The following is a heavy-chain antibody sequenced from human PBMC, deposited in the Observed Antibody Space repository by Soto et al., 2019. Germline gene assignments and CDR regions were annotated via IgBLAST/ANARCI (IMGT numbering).Heavy chain of an antibody. Sequence: PSETLSLTCTVSCGSISSYYWSWIRQPPGKGLEWIGYIYYSGSTNYNPSLKSRVTISVDTSKNQFSLKLSSVTAADTAVYYCARAAMAVVVPAAVYYYYGMDVWGQGTTVTVSS. J-gene: IGHJ6*02. CDR2: IYYSGST. CDR1: CGSISSYY. CDR3: ARAAMAVVVPAAVYYYYGMDV. D-gene: IGHD2-2*01. V-gene: IGHV4-59*01.